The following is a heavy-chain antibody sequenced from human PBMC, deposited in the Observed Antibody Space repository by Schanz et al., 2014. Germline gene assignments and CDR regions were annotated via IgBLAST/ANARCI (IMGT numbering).Heavy chain of an antibody. D-gene: IGHD3-10*01. CDR1: GFTLNNAW. J-gene: IGHJ4*02. V-gene: IGHV3-15*01. CDR3: TADLWFGAVWGVW. CDR2: IKSKTDGGTR. Sequence: EVQLVESGGGLVKPGGSLRLSCATSGFTLNNAWMNWVRQAPGKGLQWVARIKSKTDGGTRDYAAPVKGRFTISTDVSKNTVYLQMNSRQTEDTAVYYCTADLWFGAVWGVWWGQGTLVTVSS.